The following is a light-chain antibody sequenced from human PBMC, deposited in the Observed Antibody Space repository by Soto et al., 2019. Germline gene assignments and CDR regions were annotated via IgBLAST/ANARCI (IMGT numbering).Light chain of an antibody. CDR1: QSVNNNY. Sequence: EIVLTQSPGTLSLSPGERATLSCRASQSVNNNYLAWYQQKSGQAPRLLIFGASSRATGIPDRFSGSGSGADFTLTISRLEPEDFAVYYCQQYGSSLYTVGQGTKLEIK. J-gene: IGKJ2*01. CDR2: GAS. CDR3: QQYGSSLYT. V-gene: IGKV3-20*01.